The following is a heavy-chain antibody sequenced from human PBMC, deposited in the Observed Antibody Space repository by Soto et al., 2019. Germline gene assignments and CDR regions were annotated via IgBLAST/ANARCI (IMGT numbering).Heavy chain of an antibody. D-gene: IGHD3-9*01. CDR3: ARADNFDWLLWATLDPPFFDY. J-gene: IGHJ4*02. Sequence: EVQLVESGGGLVQPGGSLRPSCAASGFTFSSYSMNWVRQAPGKGLEWVSYISSSSSTIYYADSVKGRFTISRDNAKNSLYLQMNSLRDEDTAVYYCARADNFDWLLWATLDPPFFDYWGQGTLVTVSS. V-gene: IGHV3-48*02. CDR1: GFTFSSYS. CDR2: ISSSSSTI.